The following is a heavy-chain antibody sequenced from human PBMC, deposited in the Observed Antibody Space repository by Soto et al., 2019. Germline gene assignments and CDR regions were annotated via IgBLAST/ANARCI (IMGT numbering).Heavy chain of an antibody. CDR2: IDPSDSYT. Sequence: ESLKISCKGSGYSFTSYWISWVRQMPGKGLEWMGRIDPSDSYTNYSPSFQGHVTISADKSISTAYLQWSSLKASDTAMYYCARRDIAVVPAAIRGYYYGMDVWGQGTTVTVSS. CDR1: GYSFTSYW. CDR3: ARRDIAVVPAAIRGYYYGMDV. J-gene: IGHJ6*02. D-gene: IGHD2-2*02. V-gene: IGHV5-10-1*01.